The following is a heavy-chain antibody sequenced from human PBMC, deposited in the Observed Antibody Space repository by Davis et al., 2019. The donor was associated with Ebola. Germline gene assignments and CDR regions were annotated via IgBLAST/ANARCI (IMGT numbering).Heavy chain of an antibody. D-gene: IGHD3-22*01. V-gene: IGHV4-39*01. J-gene: IGHJ4*02. Sequence: MPSETLSLTCTVSGGSISSSSYYWGWIRRPPGKGLEWIGSMYYSGSTYYNASLKSRVTISVDTSKNQFSLKLSSVTAADTAVYFCVVSYYYDSSGYSIFHTDYWGQGTLVTVSS. CDR2: MYYSGST. CDR3: VVSYYYDSSGYSIFHTDY. CDR1: GGSISSSSYY.